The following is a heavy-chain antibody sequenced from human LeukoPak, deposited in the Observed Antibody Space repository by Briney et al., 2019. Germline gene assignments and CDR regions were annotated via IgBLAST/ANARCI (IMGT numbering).Heavy chain of an antibody. CDR2: ISAYNGNT. D-gene: IGHD3-3*01. CDR1: GYTFTSYG. CDR3: AREPLESSYDFWSGYYHYFDY. Sequence: SVKVSCKASGYTFTSYGISWVRQAPGQGLEWMGWISAYNGNTNYAQKLQGRVTMTTDTSTSTAYMELRSLRSDDTAAYYCAREPLESSYDFWSGYYHYFDYWGQGTLVTVSS. V-gene: IGHV1-18*01. J-gene: IGHJ4*02.